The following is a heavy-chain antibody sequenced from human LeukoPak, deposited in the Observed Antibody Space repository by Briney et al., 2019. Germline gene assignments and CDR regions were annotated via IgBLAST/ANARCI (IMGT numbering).Heavy chain of an antibody. CDR2: INPNSGGT. CDR3: ARVPRYCSSTSCYSFDY. V-gene: IGHV1-2*02. J-gene: IGHJ4*02. CDR1: GYTFTGYY. D-gene: IGHD2-2*02. Sequence: GASVKVSCKASGYTFTGYYMHWVRQAPGQGLEWMGWINPNSGGTNYAQKFQGRVTMTRDTSISTAYMELSRLRSDDTAVYYCARVPRYCSSTSCYSFDYWGQGTLVTVSS.